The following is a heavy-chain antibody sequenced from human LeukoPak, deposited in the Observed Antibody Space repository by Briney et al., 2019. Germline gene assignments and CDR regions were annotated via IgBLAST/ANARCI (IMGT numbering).Heavy chain of an antibody. V-gene: IGHV4-59*01. CDR1: GGSISSYY. D-gene: IGHD6-13*01. Sequence: SETLSLTCTVSGGSISSYYWNWIRQPPGKGLEWIGYIYYSGSGSTNYNPSLKSRVTISLDTSKSQFSLRLSSVTAADTAVYYCARGADRYSTSWFLDSWGQGTLVTVSS. CDR2: IYYSGSGST. CDR3: ARGADRYSTSWFLDS. J-gene: IGHJ4*02.